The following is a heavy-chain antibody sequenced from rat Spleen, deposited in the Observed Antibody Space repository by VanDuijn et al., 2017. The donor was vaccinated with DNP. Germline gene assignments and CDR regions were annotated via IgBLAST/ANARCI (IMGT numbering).Heavy chain of an antibody. Sequence: EVQLVASGGGLVQPGRSLKLSCAASGFTFSDYYMAWVRQAPTKGLERVAYIRYDGGITYYGDSVKGRFTISRDNARSTLYLQMNSLRSEDMATYYCVRWGVDYVDQWGQGVMVTVSS. D-gene: IGHD4-3*01. V-gene: IGHV5-22*01. CDR3: VRWGVDYVDQ. CDR2: IRYDGGIT. CDR1: GFTFSDYY. J-gene: IGHJ2*01.